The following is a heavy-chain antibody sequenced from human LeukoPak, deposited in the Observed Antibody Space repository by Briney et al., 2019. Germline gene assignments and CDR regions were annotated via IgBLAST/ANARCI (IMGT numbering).Heavy chain of an antibody. CDR3: ARQLVGAPDFDY. J-gene: IGHJ4*02. CDR2: IYYSGST. Sequence: SETLSLTCTVSGGSISSYYWSWIRQPPGKGLEWIGYIYYSGSTNYNPSLKSRVTISVDTSKNQFSLKLSSVTAADTAVYYCARQLVGAPDFDYWGQGTLVTVSS. D-gene: IGHD1-26*01. CDR1: GGSISSYY. V-gene: IGHV4-59*08.